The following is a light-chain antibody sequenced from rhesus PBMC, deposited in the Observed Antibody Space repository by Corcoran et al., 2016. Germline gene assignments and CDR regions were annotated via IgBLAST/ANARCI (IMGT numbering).Light chain of an antibody. J-gene: IGKJ1*01. Sequence: DIQMTQSPSSLSASVGDRVTVTCRASQGLNKELSWYQQKPGKAPTLLIYAASSLPTGVSSRFSGSGSGTDYTRNISSLKPEDGATYYCLQDYTTPWTFGQGTKVEIE. CDR1: QGLNKE. V-gene: IGKV1-94*01. CDR3: LQDYTTPWT. CDR2: AAS.